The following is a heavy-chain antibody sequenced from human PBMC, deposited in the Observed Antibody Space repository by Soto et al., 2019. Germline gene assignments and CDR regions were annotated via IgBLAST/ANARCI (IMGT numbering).Heavy chain of an antibody. CDR3: ARPRGYSYGFDY. Sequence: QVQLVQSGAEVKKPGASVKVSCQSSGYTFTSYGISWVRQAPGPGLEWVGWISAYNGTTNYAQKLQGRVTMTTDTCTSTAYMELRSLRADDTSVYYCARPRGYSYGFDYWGQGTLVTVSS. J-gene: IGHJ4*02. CDR2: ISAYNGTT. V-gene: IGHV1-18*01. CDR1: GYTFTSYG. D-gene: IGHD5-18*01.